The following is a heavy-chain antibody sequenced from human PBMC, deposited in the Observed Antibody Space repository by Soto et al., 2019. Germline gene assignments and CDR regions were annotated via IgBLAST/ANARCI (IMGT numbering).Heavy chain of an antibody. J-gene: IGHJ4*02. Sequence: QITFKESGPTLMKPTQTLTLTCTFPGFSLTTSGVAVGWVRQPPGKALGWLTLIYWDDDKRYSPTLKSRLTIPQDTSKDQVVLTMTNMEPVDTATYYCAHLSSTSFGVGYFDYWGQGTLVTVSS. CDR3: AHLSSTSFGVGYFDY. CDR2: IYWDDDK. D-gene: IGHD3-3*01. CDR1: GFSLTTSGVA. V-gene: IGHV2-5*02.